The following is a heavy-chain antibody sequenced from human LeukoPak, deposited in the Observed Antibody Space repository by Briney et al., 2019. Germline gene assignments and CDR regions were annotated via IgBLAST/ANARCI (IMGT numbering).Heavy chain of an antibody. Sequence: GGSLRLSCAASGFTFSSFPMIWVRQAPGKGLEWVSSIFPSGDEIHYAESVKVRFTISRDNAKTTLSLQMDSLRAEDTAIYYCATYRQIQVSFEFWGQGTLVTVSS. J-gene: IGHJ4*02. CDR2: IFPSGDEI. CDR3: ATYRQIQVSFEF. V-gene: IGHV3-23*01. CDR1: GFTFSSFP. D-gene: IGHD5-18*01.